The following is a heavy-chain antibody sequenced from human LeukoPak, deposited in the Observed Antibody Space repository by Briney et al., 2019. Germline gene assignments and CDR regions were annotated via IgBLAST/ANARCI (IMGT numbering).Heavy chain of an antibody. CDR2: ISTYNGDT. D-gene: IGHD6-13*01. CDR3: ARDPSTAAAGTIPGPFDP. J-gene: IGHJ5*02. V-gene: IGHV1-18*01. CDR1: GYTFTTYG. Sequence: ASVKVSCKASGYTFTTYGISWVRQAPGQGLEWMGWISTYNGDTNYAQKLQGRVTMTADTSTTTAYMELSSLRSEDTAVYYCARDPSTAAAGTIPGPFDPWGQGTLVTVSS.